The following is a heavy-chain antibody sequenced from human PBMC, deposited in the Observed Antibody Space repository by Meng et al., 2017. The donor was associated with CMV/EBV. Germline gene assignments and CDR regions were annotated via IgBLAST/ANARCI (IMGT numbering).Heavy chain of an antibody. CDR2: IYYSGST. D-gene: IGHD3-3*01. Sequence: ISSGSYYWGWIRQHTGRGLEGIGIIYYSGSTYYRPSLKSRVAISVDTSKTQFSLKLTSVTAADTAVYYCARSLYDFWSGRVTPYYFDYWGQGTPVTVSS. J-gene: IGHJ4*02. CDR1: ISSGSYY. CDR3: ARSLYDFWSGRVTPYYFDY. V-gene: IGHV4-39*07.